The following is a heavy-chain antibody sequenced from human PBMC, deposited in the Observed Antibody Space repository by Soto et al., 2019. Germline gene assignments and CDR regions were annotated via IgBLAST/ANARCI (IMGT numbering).Heavy chain of an antibody. CDR3: ARRSVSHSNAFDF. D-gene: IGHD2-15*01. CDR2: FIPIIGGG. Sequence: QVQLVQSGAEVKKPGSSVKVSCKASGGTFRNLAINWVRQAPGQVLEWMGGFIPIIGGGINAQKFQGRVTITSDESTSTAYMELSSLKSEDTAMYFCARRSVSHSNAFDFWGQGTMVTVSS. J-gene: IGHJ3*01. V-gene: IGHV1-69*01. CDR1: GGTFRNLA.